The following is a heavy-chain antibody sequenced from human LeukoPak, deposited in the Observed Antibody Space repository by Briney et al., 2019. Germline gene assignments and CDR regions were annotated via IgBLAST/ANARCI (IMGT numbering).Heavy chain of an antibody. CDR1: GFTVSSNY. D-gene: IGHD3-3*01. CDR3: ATGFLGVRGPFDY. Sequence: GGSLRLSCAASGFTVSSNYMSWVRQAPGKGLEWVSVIYSGGSTYYADSVKGRFTISRDNSKNTLYLQMNSLRAEDTAVYYCATGFLGVRGPFDYWGQGTPVTVSS. CDR2: IYSGGST. J-gene: IGHJ4*02. V-gene: IGHV3-53*01.